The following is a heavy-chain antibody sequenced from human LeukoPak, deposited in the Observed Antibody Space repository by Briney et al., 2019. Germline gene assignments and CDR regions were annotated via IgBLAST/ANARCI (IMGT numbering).Heavy chain of an antibody. Sequence: PSETLSLTCAVYGGSFSGYYWSWIRQPPGKGLEWIGEINHSGSTNYNPSLKSQVTISVDTSKNQFSLKLSSVTAADTAVYYCASDSGSYSDYWGQGTLVTVSS. CDR3: ASDSGSYSDY. CDR1: GGSFSGYY. CDR2: INHSGST. J-gene: IGHJ4*02. D-gene: IGHD1-26*01. V-gene: IGHV4-34*01.